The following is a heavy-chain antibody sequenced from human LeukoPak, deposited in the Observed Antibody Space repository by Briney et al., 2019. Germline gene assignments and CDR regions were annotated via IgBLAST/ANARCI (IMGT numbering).Heavy chain of an antibody. V-gene: IGHV3-66*01. Sequence: GGSLRLSCAGSEFTVSSNYMSWVRQAPGKGLEWVSVIYSGDSTYYADSVKGRFIISRDNSKNTVYLQMNSLRAEDTAVYYCARDRAVADGRLYYWGQGTLVTVSS. J-gene: IGHJ4*02. CDR3: ARDRAVADGRLYY. CDR1: EFTVSSNY. D-gene: IGHD6-19*01. CDR2: IYSGDST.